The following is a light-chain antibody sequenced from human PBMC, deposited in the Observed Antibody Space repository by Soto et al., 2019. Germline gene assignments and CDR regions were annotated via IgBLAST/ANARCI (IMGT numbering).Light chain of an antibody. Sequence: IQMTQSPSSLSASVGDRVTITCQASHDSTNYLNWYQQKPGKAPRLLLYDASSLETGVPSRFSGSGSGTDFTFTISSLQPEDIATYYCQQYDNLPITFGQGTRLEIK. J-gene: IGKJ5*01. CDR3: QQYDNLPIT. CDR1: HDSTNY. CDR2: DAS. V-gene: IGKV1-33*01.